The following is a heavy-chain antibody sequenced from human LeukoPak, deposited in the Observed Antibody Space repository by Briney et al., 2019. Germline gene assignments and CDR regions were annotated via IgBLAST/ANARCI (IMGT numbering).Heavy chain of an antibody. CDR2: INHSGST. D-gene: IGHD3-22*01. CDR1: GGSFSGYY. V-gene: IGHV4-34*01. J-gene: IGHJ6*02. Sequence: SETLSLTCAVYGGSFSGYYWSWLRQPPGKGLEWIGEINHSGSTNYNPSLKSRVTISVDTSKNQFSLKLSSVTAADTAVYYCARGRYYDSSGYLGWYYYYGMDVWGQGTTVTVSS. CDR3: ARGRYYDSSGYLGWYYYYGMDV.